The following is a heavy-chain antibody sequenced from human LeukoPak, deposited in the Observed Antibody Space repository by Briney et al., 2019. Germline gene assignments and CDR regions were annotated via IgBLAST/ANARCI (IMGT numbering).Heavy chain of an antibody. V-gene: IGHV4-61*02. CDR2: ISSSGST. J-gene: IGHJ4*02. Sequence: SETLSLTCTVSGDSISSGDYYWSWIRQPAGKGLEWIGRISSSGSTNYNPSLKSRVTISVDTSKNQFSLKLSSVTAADTAVYYRARLHFRQVVWDYWGQGTLVTVSS. CDR3: ARLHFRQVVWDY. D-gene: IGHD3-22*01. CDR1: GDSISSGDYY.